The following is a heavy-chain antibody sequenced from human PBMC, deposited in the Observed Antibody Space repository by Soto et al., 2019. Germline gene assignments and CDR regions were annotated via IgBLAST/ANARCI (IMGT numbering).Heavy chain of an antibody. CDR1: RLTFSGHW. D-gene: IGHD3-3*01. CDR3: ASGRIRVLCSRSYHSMNV. V-gene: IGHV3-7*03. CDR2: IKPHESVK. J-gene: IGHJ6*02. Sequence: GGFIRFSRGASRLTFSGHWRNWVSKDPGKRLEWLANIKPHESVKYYVDYVKGRFTISRDNAKRSLYMQVNSLRSEDSAVYYSASGRIRVLCSRSYHSMNVLAQGPPVTVSS.